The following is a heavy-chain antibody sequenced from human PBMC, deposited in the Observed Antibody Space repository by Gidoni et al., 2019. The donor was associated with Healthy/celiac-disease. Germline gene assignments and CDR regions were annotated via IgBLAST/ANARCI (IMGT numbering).Heavy chain of an antibody. J-gene: IGHJ3*02. CDR1: GFPFSSYG. V-gene: IGHV3-33*01. CDR3: ARGEDIVVVPAAPGAFDI. CDR2: IWYDGSNK. Sequence: QVQLVESGGGVVQPGRSLRLSCAASGFPFSSYGMHWVRQAPGKGLEWVAVIWYDGSNKYYADSVKGRFTISRDNSKNTLYLQMNSLRAEDTAVYYCARGEDIVVVPAAPGAFDIWGQGTMVTVSS. D-gene: IGHD2-2*01.